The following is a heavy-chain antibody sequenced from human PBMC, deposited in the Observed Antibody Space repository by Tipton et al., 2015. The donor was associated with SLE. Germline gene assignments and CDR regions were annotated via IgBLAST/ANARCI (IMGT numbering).Heavy chain of an antibody. CDR1: GFTFSSYW. Sequence: SLRLSCAASGFTFSSYWMHWVRQAPGKGLVWVSRINSDGSSTSYADSVKGRFTISRDNAKNTLYLQMNSLRAEDTAVYYCAREAESSLNWFDPWGQGTLVTASS. V-gene: IGHV3-74*01. CDR2: INSDGSST. J-gene: IGHJ5*02. CDR3: AREAESSLNWFDP. D-gene: IGHD6-13*01.